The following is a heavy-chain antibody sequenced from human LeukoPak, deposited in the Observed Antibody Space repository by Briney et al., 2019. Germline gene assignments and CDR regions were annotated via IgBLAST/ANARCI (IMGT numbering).Heavy chain of an antibody. D-gene: IGHD6-13*01. V-gene: IGHV3-23*01. Sequence: PGGSLRLSCAASGFTFSSYAMSWVRQAPGKGLEWVSAISGSGGSTYYADSVKGRFTISRDNSKNTLYLRMNSLRAEDTAVYYCAKTEASEAAGTTLIDYWGQGTLVTVSS. CDR1: GFTFSSYA. CDR2: ISGSGGST. CDR3: AKTEASEAAGTTLIDY. J-gene: IGHJ4*02.